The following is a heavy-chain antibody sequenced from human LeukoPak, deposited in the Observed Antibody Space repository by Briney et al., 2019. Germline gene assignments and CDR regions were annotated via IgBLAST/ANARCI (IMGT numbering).Heavy chain of an antibody. Sequence: SVKVSCKASGGTFSSYAISWVRQAPGQGLEWMGGIIPIFGTANYAQKFQGRVTITADESTSTAYMELSSLRSEDTAVYYCARRGSDYGDHFFDYWGQGTLVTVSS. CDR2: IIPIFGTA. D-gene: IGHD4-17*01. J-gene: IGHJ4*02. V-gene: IGHV1-69*13. CDR1: GGTFSSYA. CDR3: ARRGSDYGDHFFDY.